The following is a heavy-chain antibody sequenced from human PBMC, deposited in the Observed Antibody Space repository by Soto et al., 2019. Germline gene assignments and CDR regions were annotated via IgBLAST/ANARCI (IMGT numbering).Heavy chain of an antibody. CDR3: ARDVMTTVTTNEYNWFDP. CDR2: IYSGGST. D-gene: IGHD4-17*01. V-gene: IGHV3-66*01. Sequence: GGSLRLSCAASGFTVSNNYMSWVRQAPGKGLEWVSVIYSGGSTYYADSVKGRFTISRDNSKNTLYLQMNSLRAEDTAVYYCARDVMTTVTTNEYNWFDPWGQGTLVTVSS. J-gene: IGHJ5*02. CDR1: GFTVSNNY.